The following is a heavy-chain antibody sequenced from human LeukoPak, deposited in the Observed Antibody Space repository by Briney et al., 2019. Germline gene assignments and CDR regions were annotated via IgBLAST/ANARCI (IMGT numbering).Heavy chain of an antibody. CDR1: GGSISSYY. V-gene: IGHV4-59*01. D-gene: IGHD1-26*01. CDR2: IYYSGST. J-gene: IGHJ3*02. CDR3: ARDTIVGATPLAFDI. Sequence: SETLSLTCTVSGGSISSYYWSWIRQPPGKGLEWIGYIYYSGSTNYNPSLKSRVTISVDTSKNQFSLKLSSVTAADTAVYYCARDTIVGATPLAFDIWGQGTMVTVSS.